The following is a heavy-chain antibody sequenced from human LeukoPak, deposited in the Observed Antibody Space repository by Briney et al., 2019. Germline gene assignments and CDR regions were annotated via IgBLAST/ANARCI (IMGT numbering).Heavy chain of an antibody. Sequence: GASVKASCKASGYTFTGYYMHWVRQAPGQGLEWMGWINPNSGGTNYAQKFQGRVTMTRDTSISTAYMELSRLRSDDTAVYYCARDPYYYDNSGYYYVQAFDIWGQGTMVTVSS. CDR2: INPNSGGT. CDR3: ARDPYYYDNSGYYYVQAFDI. V-gene: IGHV1-2*02. D-gene: IGHD3-22*01. J-gene: IGHJ3*02. CDR1: GYTFTGYY.